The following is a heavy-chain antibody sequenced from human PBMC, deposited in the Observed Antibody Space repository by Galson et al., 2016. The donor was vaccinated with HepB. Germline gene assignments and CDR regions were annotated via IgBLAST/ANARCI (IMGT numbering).Heavy chain of an antibody. V-gene: IGHV3-49*04. D-gene: IGHD6-13*01. J-gene: IGHJ4*01. Sequence: SLRLSCAASGLSFGDFGFNWVRQAPGKGLEWLGFIRNKAYGETTEYAASVKGRFSISRDDARSIGFLHISSLQNGDAAVYFCVRGRHYRAATCYFDYWGRGTLVTVSS. CDR1: GLSFGDFG. CDR3: VRGRHYRAATCYFDY. CDR2: IRNKAYGETT.